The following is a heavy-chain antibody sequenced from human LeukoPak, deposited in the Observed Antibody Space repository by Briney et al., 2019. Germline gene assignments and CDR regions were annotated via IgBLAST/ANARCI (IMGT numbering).Heavy chain of an antibody. V-gene: IGHV3-48*01. Sequence: GGSLRLSCAASGFTFSSYSMNWVRQAPGKGLEWVSYISSSSSTIYYADSVKGRFTISRDDAKNSLYLQMNSLRAEDTAVYYCAREDTVREVGWYPGDFDYWGQGTLVTVSS. D-gene: IGHD6-19*01. J-gene: IGHJ4*02. CDR3: AREDTVREVGWYPGDFDY. CDR2: ISSSSSTI. CDR1: GFTFSSYS.